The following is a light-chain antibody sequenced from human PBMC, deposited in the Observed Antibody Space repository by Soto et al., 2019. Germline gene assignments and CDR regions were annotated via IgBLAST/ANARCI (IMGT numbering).Light chain of an antibody. CDR1: SSDVGGYNF. CDR3: SSYTTSTTVV. J-gene: IGLJ1*01. Sequence: QSALTQPASVFGSPGQSITFSCTGTSSDVGGYNFVSWYQQHPGKAPKLMIYEVSSRPSGVSNRFSGSKSGNTASLTISGLQPEDEADYYYSSYTTSTTVVFGTGTKGTVL. CDR2: EVS. V-gene: IGLV2-14*03.